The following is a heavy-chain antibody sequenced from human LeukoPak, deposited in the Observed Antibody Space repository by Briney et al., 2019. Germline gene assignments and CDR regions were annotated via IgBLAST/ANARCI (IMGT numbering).Heavy chain of an antibody. D-gene: IGHD3-22*01. J-gene: IGHJ5*02. CDR3: ARDGRDSSVYWFDP. Sequence: ASVKVSCKASGYTFTGYYMHWVRQAPGQGLEWMGRINPNSGGTNYAQKFQGRVAMTRDTSISTAYMELSRLRSDDTAVYYCARDGRDSSVYWFDPWGQGTLVTVSS. V-gene: IGHV1-2*06. CDR1: GYTFTGYY. CDR2: INPNSGGT.